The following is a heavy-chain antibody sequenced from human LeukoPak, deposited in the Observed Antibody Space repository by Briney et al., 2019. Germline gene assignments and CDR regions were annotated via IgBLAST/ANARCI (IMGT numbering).Heavy chain of an antibody. V-gene: IGHV3-48*03. Sequence: GGSLRLSCAASGFAFSSYEMNWVRQAPGRGLEWVSYISSSGVTMYDADSVKGRFTISRDNAKNSLYLQMNSLRAEDTAVYYCATTYSSSSAFDYWGQGTLVTVSS. CDR2: ISSSGVTM. D-gene: IGHD6-6*01. CDR1: GFAFSSYE. J-gene: IGHJ4*02. CDR3: ATTYSSSSAFDY.